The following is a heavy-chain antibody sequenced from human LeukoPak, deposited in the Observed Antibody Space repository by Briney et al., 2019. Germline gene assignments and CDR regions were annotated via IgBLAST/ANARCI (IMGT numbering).Heavy chain of an antibody. CDR3: SKEGVRCCHDDY. J-gene: IGHJ4*02. CDR2: IHYDGSIK. CDR1: GFTFSSSG. Sequence: GGSLRLSCAASGFTFSSSGLHWVRQAPDKGLEWVAFIHYDGSIKYYADSVKGRFTISRENSKNSMYLQMDSLRGEDTAVYYCSKEGVRCCHDDYWGRGTLVTVSS. D-gene: IGHD2-2*01. V-gene: IGHV3-30*02.